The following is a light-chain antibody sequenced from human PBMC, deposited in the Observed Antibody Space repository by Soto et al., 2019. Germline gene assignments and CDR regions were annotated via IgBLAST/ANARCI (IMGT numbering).Light chain of an antibody. CDR2: HDN. J-gene: IGLJ3*02. CDR1: SSNIGSNT. CDR3: ATWDDALNVCV. V-gene: IGLV1-44*01. Sequence: QSVLTQPPSVSGTPGQRVTISCSGSSSNIGSNTVNWYQQLPGTAPKLLIYHDNKRPSGVPDRVSGSKSGTSASLAISGVQSEDDADYYCATWDDALNVCVFGGGTKLTVL.